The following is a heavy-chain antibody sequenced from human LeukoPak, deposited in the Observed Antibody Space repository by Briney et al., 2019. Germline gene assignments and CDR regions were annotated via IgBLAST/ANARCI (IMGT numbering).Heavy chain of an antibody. CDR2: INHSGST. J-gene: IGHJ4*02. CDR1: VGSFSGYY. D-gene: IGHD3-9*01. Sequence: TSETLSLTCAVYVGSFSGYYWSWIRQPPREGLEWIGQINHSGSTNYNPSLKSRVTISVDTSKNQFSLKLSSVTAADTAVYYCASSLTGYYTHFDYWGQGTLVTVSS. CDR3: ASSLTGYYTHFDY. V-gene: IGHV4-34*01.